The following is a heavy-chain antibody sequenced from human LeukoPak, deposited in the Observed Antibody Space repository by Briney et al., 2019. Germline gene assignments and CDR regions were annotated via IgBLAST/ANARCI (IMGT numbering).Heavy chain of an antibody. Sequence: KTSETLSLTCTVSGGSISSSSYYWGWIRQPPGKGLEWIGSIYYSGSTYYNPSLKSRVTISVDTSKNQFSLKLSSVTAADTAVYYCARHTHYDSSGYYPHYYYMDVWGKGTTVTISS. V-gene: IGHV4-39*01. CDR3: ARHTHYDSSGYYPHYYYMDV. CDR2: IYYSGST. CDR1: GGSISSSSYY. J-gene: IGHJ6*03. D-gene: IGHD3-22*01.